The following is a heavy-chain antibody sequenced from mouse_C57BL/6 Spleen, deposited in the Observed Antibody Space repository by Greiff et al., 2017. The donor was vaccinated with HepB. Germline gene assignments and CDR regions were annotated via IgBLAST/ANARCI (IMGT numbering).Heavy chain of an antibody. Sequence: QVQLQQPGAELKPGASVKLSCKASGYTFTSYWMHWVKQRPGRGLEWIGRIDPNSGGTKYNEKFKSKATLTVDKPSSTAYMQLSSLTSEDSAVYYCAREGGFRPSFDYWGQGTTLTVSS. V-gene: IGHV1-72*01. CDR1: GYTFTSYW. J-gene: IGHJ2*01. CDR3: AREGGFRPSFDY. CDR2: IDPNSGGT.